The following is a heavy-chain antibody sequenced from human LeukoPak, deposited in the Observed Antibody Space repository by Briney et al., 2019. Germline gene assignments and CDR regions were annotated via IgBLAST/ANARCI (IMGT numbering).Heavy chain of an antibody. J-gene: IGHJ4*02. D-gene: IGHD6-19*01. V-gene: IGHV4-34*01. CDR3: ARLRAGRTHFVDY. CDR1: GGSFSGYY. Sequence: SETLSLTCAVYGGSFSGYYWSWIRQPPGKGLEWIGEINHSGSTNYNPSLKSRVTISVDTSKNQFSLKLSSVTAADTAVYYCARLRAGRTHFVDYWGQGTLVTVSS. CDR2: INHSGST.